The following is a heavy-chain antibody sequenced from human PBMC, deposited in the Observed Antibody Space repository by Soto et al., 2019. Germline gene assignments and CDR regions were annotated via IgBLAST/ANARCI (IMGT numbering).Heavy chain of an antibody. Sequence: WGSLRLSCAASGFTVSSNYMSWVRQAPGKGLEWVSVIYICVSTYYADSVKGRFTISRDNSKNTLYLQMNSLRAEDTAVYYCARDQSTITMVRGPSPGAFDILGQGKMVTVS. CDR2: IYICVST. CDR1: GFTVSSNY. J-gene: IGHJ3*02. CDR3: ARDQSTITMVRGPSPGAFDI. D-gene: IGHD3-10*01. V-gene: IGHV3-53*01.